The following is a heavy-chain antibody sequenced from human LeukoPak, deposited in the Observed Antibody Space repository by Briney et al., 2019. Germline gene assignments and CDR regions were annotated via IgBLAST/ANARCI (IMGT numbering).Heavy chain of an antibody. V-gene: IGHV4-59*01. CDR3: AKAAKFYYGSQTYYYFDY. D-gene: IGHD3-10*01. Sequence: SETLSLTCTVSSASISTYYWSWVRQPPGGGLEWIGYIYHSGPSNYNPSLKSRVAMSVDTSKSQFSLSLTSVTTADTAVYYCAKAAKFYYGSQTYYYFDYWGQGILVTVSS. CDR2: IYHSGPS. J-gene: IGHJ4*02. CDR1: SASISTYY.